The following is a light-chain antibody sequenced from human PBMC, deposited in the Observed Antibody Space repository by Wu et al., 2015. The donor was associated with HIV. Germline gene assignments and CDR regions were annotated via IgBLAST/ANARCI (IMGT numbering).Light chain of an antibody. CDR2: KAS. J-gene: IGKJ2*01. Sequence: DIQMTQSPSTVSASVGDSVTITCRASQSIGRWLAWYQQKPGQAPKLLVYKASTLESGVPSRFSGSGSGTEFSLTITTLQPDDFASYYCHQYNSPNTFGQGTNLEI. V-gene: IGKV1-5*03. CDR1: QSIGRW. CDR3: HQYNSPNT.